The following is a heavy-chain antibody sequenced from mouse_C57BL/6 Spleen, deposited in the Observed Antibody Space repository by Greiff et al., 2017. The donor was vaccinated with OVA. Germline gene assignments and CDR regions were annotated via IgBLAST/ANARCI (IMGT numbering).Heavy chain of an antibody. J-gene: IGHJ2*01. V-gene: IGHV1-82*01. CDR2: IYPGDGDT. CDR3: ARRTTVLGSYFDY. CDR1: GYAFSSSW. Sequence: VKLQESGPELVKPGASVTISCKASGYAFSSSWMNWVKQRPGQGLEWIGRIYPGDGDTNYNEQFKGKATLTADKSSSTAYKQLSSLTSEESAVDFCARRTTVLGSYFDYWGQGTTLTVSS. D-gene: IGHD1-1*01.